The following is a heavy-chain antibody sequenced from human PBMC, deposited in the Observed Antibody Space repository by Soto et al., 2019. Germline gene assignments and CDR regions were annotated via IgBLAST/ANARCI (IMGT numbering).Heavy chain of an antibody. Sequence: ASVKVSCKASGGTFSSYAISWVRQAPGQGLELMGGIIPIFGTANYAQKFQGRVTITADESTSTAYMELSSLRSEDTAVYYCARVRVPGLDFDYWGQGTLVTVSS. J-gene: IGHJ4*02. V-gene: IGHV1-69*01. CDR2: IIPIFGTA. CDR1: GGTFSSYA. D-gene: IGHD3-3*01. CDR3: ARVRVPGLDFDY.